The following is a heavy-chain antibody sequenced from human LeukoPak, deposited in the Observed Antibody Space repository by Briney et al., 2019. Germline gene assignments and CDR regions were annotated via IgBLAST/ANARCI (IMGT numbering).Heavy chain of an antibody. J-gene: IGHJ3*02. V-gene: IGHV3-23*01. CDR3: ARAAGGSGDAFDI. CDR2: ITGSADDT. D-gene: IGHD3-16*01. Sequence: GGSLRLSCATSGFTFSNYVMSWVRQAPGEGLEWVSAITGSADDTYYADSVKGRFTISRDNAKNLLYLQMNSLRDEDTAVYYCARAAGGSGDAFDIWGQGTMVTVSS. CDR1: GFTFSNYV.